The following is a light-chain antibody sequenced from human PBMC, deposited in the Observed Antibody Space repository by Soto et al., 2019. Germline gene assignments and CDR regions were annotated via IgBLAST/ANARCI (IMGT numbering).Light chain of an antibody. CDR2: DII. V-gene: IGLV2-14*03. J-gene: IGLJ1*01. CDR3: DSFTTSKNYV. CDR1: SSDVGAYIF. Sequence: QSALTQPASVSGSPGQSITISCTGTSSDVGAYIFVSWYQQHPGKAPKLMIYDIINRPTGISSRFSGSKSGNTASLTISGLQAEDEADYYCDSFTTSKNYVFGTGTKLTVL.